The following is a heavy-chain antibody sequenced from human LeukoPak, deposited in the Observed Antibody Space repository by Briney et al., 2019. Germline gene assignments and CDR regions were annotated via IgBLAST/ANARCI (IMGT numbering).Heavy chain of an antibody. J-gene: IGHJ3*02. CDR3: AREGSGCDAFDI. CDR1: GYTFTGYY. Sequence: ASVKVSCKASGYTFTGYYMHWVRQAPGQGLELMGWINPNSGGTNYAQKFQGRVTMTRDTSISTAYMELSRLRSDDTAVYYCAREGSGCDAFDIWGQGTMVTVSS. V-gene: IGHV1-2*02. D-gene: IGHD6-19*01. CDR2: INPNSGGT.